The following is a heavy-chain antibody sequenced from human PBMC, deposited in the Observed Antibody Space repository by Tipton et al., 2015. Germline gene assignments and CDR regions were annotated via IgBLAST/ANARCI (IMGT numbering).Heavy chain of an antibody. J-gene: IGHJ6*02. CDR2: ISSNGLVI. V-gene: IGHV3-48*02. Sequence: SLRLSCAASEFTFNIYSMNWVRQAPGKGLEWVSYISSNGLVIYQPDSMKGRFTISRDNAKNSLYLQINSLRDEDTAVYYCARDGWSGNGMDVWGQGTTVTVSS. CDR3: ARDGWSGNGMDV. CDR1: EFTFNIYS. D-gene: IGHD3-3*01.